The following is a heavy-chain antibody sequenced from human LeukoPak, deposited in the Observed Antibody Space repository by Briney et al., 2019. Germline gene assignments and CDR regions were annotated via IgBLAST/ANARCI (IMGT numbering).Heavy chain of an antibody. J-gene: IGHJ5*02. V-gene: IGHV4-59*01. D-gene: IGHD2-2*01. CDR2: MYYSGTT. CDR3: ARDLGFCSSTSCYPWFDP. Sequence: PSETLSLTCTVSGASITSYYWSWFRQPPGKGLEWIGYMYYSGTTNYNPSLKSRVTISVDTSKSQFSLKLSYVTAADTAVYYCARDLGFCSSTSCYPWFDPWGQGTLVTVSS. CDR1: GASITSYY.